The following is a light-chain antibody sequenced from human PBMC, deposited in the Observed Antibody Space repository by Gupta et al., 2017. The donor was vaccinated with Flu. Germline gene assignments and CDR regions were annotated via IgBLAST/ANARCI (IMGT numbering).Light chain of an antibody. CDR1: SGSIASNY. CDR2: EDN. V-gene: IGLV6-57*03. CDR3: ESNNCPWV. J-gene: IGLJ3*02. Sequence: NFMLTQPHSVSESPGQTVTISCTRSSGSIASNYVQWYQQRPGSAPIIVIYEDNQRPSGVPARFSGSIASSTYSATLTIAGGEDEDDYDYYSESNNCPWVFGGGTKLTVL.